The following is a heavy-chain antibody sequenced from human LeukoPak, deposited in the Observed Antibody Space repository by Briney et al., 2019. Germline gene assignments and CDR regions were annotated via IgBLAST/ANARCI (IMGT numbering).Heavy chain of an antibody. D-gene: IGHD6-13*01. Sequence: GGSLRLSCAASGFTFSSYAMSWVRQAPGKGLEWVSAISGSGGSTYYADSVKGRFTISRDNSKNTLYLQMNSLRAKDTAVYYCAKDFSSSWYEEDYWGQGTLVTVSS. CDR3: AKDFSSSWYEEDY. CDR1: GFTFSSYA. V-gene: IGHV3-23*01. CDR2: ISGSGGST. J-gene: IGHJ4*02.